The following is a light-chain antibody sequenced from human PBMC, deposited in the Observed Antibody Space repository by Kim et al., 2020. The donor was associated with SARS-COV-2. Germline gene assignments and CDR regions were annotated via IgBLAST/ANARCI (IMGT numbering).Light chain of an antibody. V-gene: IGLV1-47*01. Sequence: GRVVTISCSGRGSNIGSNYVYWYQQLPGTGPKLLIYRNNQRHSGVPDRFSGSKSGTSASLAISGLRSEDEADYYCAAWDDSLSGRVFGGGTKLTVL. CDR3: AAWDDSLSGRV. CDR2: RNN. CDR1: GSNIGSNY. J-gene: IGLJ3*02.